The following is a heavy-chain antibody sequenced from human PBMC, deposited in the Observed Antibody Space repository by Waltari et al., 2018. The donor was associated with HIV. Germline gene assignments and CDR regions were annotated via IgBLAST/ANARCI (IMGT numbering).Heavy chain of an antibody. CDR1: GFTFADYA. V-gene: IGHV3-9*01. J-gene: IGHJ4*02. CDR3: AKDRGRWLQLRYFDY. CDR2: ISWNSGNI. Sequence: EVQLVESGGGLVQPGRSLRLSCAASGFTFADYAMHWVRQAPGKGLEGVSGISWNSGNIGYADSVKGRFTISRENAKDSLYLQMNSLRPEDTALYYCAKDRGRWLQLRYFDYWGQGTLVTVSS. D-gene: IGHD5-12*01.